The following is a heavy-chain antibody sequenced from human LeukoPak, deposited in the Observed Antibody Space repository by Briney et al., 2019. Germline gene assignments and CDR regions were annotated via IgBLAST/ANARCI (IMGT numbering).Heavy chain of an antibody. J-gene: IGHJ4*02. Sequence: GGSLRLSCAASGFTFISYAMSGVRQAPAKGLEGVSPIRGSIGSTYYADSVKGRLTIPRDNSKNTVYLQMNSLIVEDTAVYYCATSPYYYDGSGSDFDYWGQGPLVTVSS. CDR1: GFTFISYA. CDR2: IRGSIGST. V-gene: IGHV3-23*01. D-gene: IGHD3-22*01. CDR3: ATSPYYYDGSGSDFDY.